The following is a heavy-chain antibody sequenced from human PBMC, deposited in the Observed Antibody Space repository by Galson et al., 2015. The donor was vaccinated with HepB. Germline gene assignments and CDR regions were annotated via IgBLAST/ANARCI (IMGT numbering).Heavy chain of an antibody. CDR1: GYTFTSYS. J-gene: IGHJ4*02. Sequence: SVKVSCKASGYTFTSYSINWVRQAPGQGLEWMAWISLYNGNTQYAQNLQDRVTMTTDTSTTTAYMELRSLTSDDTAVYYCAREMGDPDYGGYGKYYLDYWGQGTLVTVSS. CDR2: ISLYNGNT. D-gene: IGHD4-17*01. V-gene: IGHV1-18*01. CDR3: AREMGDPDYGGYGKYYLDY.